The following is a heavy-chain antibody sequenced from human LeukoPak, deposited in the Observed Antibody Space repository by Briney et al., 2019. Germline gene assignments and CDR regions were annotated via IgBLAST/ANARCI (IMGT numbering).Heavy chain of an antibody. Sequence: SETLSLTCTVSGGSISSCGYYWSWIRQPPGKGLEWIGEINHSGSTNYNPSLKSRVTISVDTSKNQFSLKLSSVTAADTAVYYCARDPYYDSSGSFDYWGQGTLVTVSS. D-gene: IGHD3-22*01. J-gene: IGHJ4*02. CDR3: ARDPYYDSSGSFDY. CDR1: GGSISSCGYY. CDR2: INHSGST. V-gene: IGHV4-39*07.